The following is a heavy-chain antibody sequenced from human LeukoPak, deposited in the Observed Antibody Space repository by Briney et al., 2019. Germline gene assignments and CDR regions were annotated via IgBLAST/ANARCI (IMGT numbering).Heavy chain of an antibody. CDR2: IHSSGTVT. Sequence: GRSQSLSWVLSRFPFSIYEMNWVRHAAGKGLEWDPNIHSSGTVTYHSDSVKGRFSISRDNAKSSLYLQMNSLRVEDTAVYYCALLTVASDFDYWGQGALVTVSS. CDR1: RFPFSIYE. V-gene: IGHV3-48*03. CDR3: ALLTVASDFDY. J-gene: IGHJ4*02. D-gene: IGHD5-12*01.